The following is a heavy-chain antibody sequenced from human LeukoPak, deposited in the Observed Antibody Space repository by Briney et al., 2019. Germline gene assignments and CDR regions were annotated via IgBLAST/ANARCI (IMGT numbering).Heavy chain of an antibody. J-gene: IGHJ6*03. V-gene: IGHV3-30*02. CDR1: GFTFSNYG. Sequence: GGSLRLSCAASGFTFSNYGMHWVRQAPGKGLEWVTFIRYDGDNKYYADSVKGRFTISRDNSKNTLYLQMNSLRAEDTAVYYCAKRSPAAYMDVWGKGTTVTVSS. D-gene: IGHD2-2*01. CDR2: IRYDGDNK. CDR3: AKRSPAAYMDV.